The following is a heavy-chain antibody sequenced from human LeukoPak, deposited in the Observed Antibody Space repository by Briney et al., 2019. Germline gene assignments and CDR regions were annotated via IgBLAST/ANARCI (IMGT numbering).Heavy chain of an antibody. CDR3: ARDRHPLITMIVVGLLWYFDY. V-gene: IGHV4-38-2*02. D-gene: IGHD3-22*01. J-gene: IGHJ4*02. CDR1: GYSISSGYY. Sequence: SETLSLTCTVSGYSISSGYYWGWIRQPPGKGLEWIGSIYHSGSTYYNPSLKSRVTISVDTSKNQFSLKLSSVTAADTAVYYCARDRHPLITMIVVGLLWYFDYWGQGTLVTVSS. CDR2: IYHSGST.